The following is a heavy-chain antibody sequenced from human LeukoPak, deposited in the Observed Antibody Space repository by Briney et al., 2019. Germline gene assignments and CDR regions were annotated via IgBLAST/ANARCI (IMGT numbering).Heavy chain of an antibody. CDR1: GFTFSSYG. Sequence: PGRSLRLSCAASGFTFSSYGMHWVRQAPGKGLEWVAVIPYDGSNKYYADSVKGRFTISRDNSKNTLYLQMNSLRAEDTAVYYCAKDLLSIGPIDYWGQGTLVTVSS. D-gene: IGHD5/OR15-5a*01. CDR2: IPYDGSNK. J-gene: IGHJ4*02. CDR3: AKDLLSIGPIDY. V-gene: IGHV3-30*18.